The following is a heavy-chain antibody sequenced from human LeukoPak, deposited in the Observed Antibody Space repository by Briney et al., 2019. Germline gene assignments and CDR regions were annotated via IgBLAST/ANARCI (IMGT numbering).Heavy chain of an antibody. D-gene: IGHD3-3*01. CDR1: GDSISTSGYY. V-gene: IGHV4-31*03. Sequence: SETLSLTCTVSGDSISTSGYYWSWIRQHPGTGLEWIAYIHYIGNTYYNPSLESRVTMSVDTSSNQFSLNVASVTAAGTAVYYCARVRDDYFFDYWGQGILVTVSS. J-gene: IGHJ4*02. CDR2: IHYIGNT. CDR3: ARVRDDYFFDY.